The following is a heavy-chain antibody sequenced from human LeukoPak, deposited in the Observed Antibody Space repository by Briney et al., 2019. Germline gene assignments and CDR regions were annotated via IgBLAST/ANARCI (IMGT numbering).Heavy chain of an antibody. CDR1: GFTFITYA. Sequence: GGSLRLSCSASGFTFITYAMHWVRQAPGKGLEYVSAISSNGGSTYYADFVKGRFTISRDNSKKTLYLQMSSLRAEDTAIYYCVKGGAYTTSSNFDYWGQGTLVTVSS. J-gene: IGHJ4*02. CDR3: VKGGAYTTSSNFDY. D-gene: IGHD6-6*01. V-gene: IGHV3-64D*06. CDR2: ISSNGGST.